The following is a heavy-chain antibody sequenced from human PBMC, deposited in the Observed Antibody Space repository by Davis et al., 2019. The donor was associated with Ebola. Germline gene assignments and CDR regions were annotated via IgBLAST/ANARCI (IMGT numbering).Heavy chain of an antibody. Sequence: GESLKISCKGSGYSFTSYWIGWVRQMPGKGLEWMGIIYPGDSDTRYSPSFQGQVTISADKAISTAYLQWNSLKASDPAMYYCARQTPPFLSGPKTWFDPWGQGTLVTVSS. CDR2: IYPGDSDT. CDR3: ARQTPPFLSGPKTWFDP. D-gene: IGHD3-3*01. CDR1: GYSFTSYW. V-gene: IGHV5-51*01. J-gene: IGHJ5*02.